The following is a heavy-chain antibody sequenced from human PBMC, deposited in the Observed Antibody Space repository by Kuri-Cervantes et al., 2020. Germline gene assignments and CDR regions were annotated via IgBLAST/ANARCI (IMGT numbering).Heavy chain of an antibody. J-gene: IGHJ4*02. CDR1: GFTFSSYA. CDR2: ISYDGSNK. D-gene: IGHD6-13*01. CDR3: AREMYSSSPFDY. V-gene: IGHV3-30*14. Sequence: GESLKISCAASGFTFSSYAMHWVRQAPGKGLEWVAVISYDGSNKYYADSVKGRFTISRDNSKNTLYLQMNSLRAEDTAVYYRAREMYSSSPFDYWGQGTLVTVSS.